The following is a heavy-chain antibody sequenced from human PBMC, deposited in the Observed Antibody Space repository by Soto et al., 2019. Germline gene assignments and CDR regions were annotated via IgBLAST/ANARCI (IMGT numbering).Heavy chain of an antibody. CDR1: GGSVSSGAYS. V-gene: IGHV4-31*03. CDR2: IYYSGST. J-gene: IGHJ3*02. Sequence: PSETLSLTCTVSGGSVSSGAYSWTCIRQRKGKGLEWIGYIYYSGSTYYSPSLKSRLSISLDASKNQFSLRLSSVTAADTAMYYCARARLRAVYAFDIWGQGTMVTVSS. CDR3: ARARLRAVYAFDI. D-gene: IGHD5-12*01.